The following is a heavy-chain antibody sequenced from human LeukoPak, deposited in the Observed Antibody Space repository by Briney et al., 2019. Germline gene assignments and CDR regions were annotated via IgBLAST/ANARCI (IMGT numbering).Heavy chain of an antibody. V-gene: IGHV3-53*01. J-gene: IGHJ4*02. CDR1: GFTASSNY. D-gene: IGHD4-17*01. CDR2: IYSGGST. Sequence: QPGGSLRLSCAASGFTASSNYMSWVRQAPGKGLEWVSVIYSGGSTYYADSVKGRFTISRDNSKNTLYLQMNGLRAEDTAVYYCARDNYGDGFDYWGQGTLVAVSS. CDR3: ARDNYGDGFDY.